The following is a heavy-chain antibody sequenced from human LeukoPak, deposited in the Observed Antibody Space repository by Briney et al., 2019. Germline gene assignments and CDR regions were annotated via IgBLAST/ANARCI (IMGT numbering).Heavy chain of an antibody. J-gene: IGHJ4*02. V-gene: IGHV3-30*03. Sequence: GGSLRLSCAVSGFTFSNYGMHWVRQAPGKGLEWVAVISYDGTNKYYADSVKGRFTISRDNSKNTLSLQMNSLRAEDTALYYCARGFVLGAAKNYFDYWGQGALVTVSS. CDR1: GFTFSNYG. D-gene: IGHD2-21*02. CDR3: ARGFVLGAAKNYFDY. CDR2: ISYDGTNK.